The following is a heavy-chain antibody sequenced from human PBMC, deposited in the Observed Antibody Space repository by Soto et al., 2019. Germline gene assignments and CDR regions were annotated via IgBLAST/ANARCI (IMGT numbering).Heavy chain of an antibody. CDR2: IYHSGST. V-gene: IGHV4-4*02. Sequence: SETLSLTCAVSGGSISSSNWWSWVRQPPGKGLEWIGEIYHSGSTNYNPSLKSRVTISVDKSKNQFSLKLSSVTAADTAVYYCARVRIAARDNSGYYYYYGMDVCGQGTTVT. J-gene: IGHJ6*02. D-gene: IGHD6-6*01. CDR3: ARVRIAARDNSGYYYYYGMDV. CDR1: GGSISSSNW.